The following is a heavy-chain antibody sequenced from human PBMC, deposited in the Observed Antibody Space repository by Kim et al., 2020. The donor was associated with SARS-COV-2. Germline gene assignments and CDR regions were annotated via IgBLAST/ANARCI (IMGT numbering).Heavy chain of an antibody. J-gene: IGHJ4*02. D-gene: IGHD3-22*01. V-gene: IGHV3-9*01. CDR3: AKDKRYYDSSGSFDY. CDR2: ISWNSGSI. CDR1: GFTFGDYA. Sequence: GGSLRLSCAASGFTFGDYAMHWVRQAPGKGLEWVSGISWNSGSIGYADSVKGRFTISRDNAKNSLYLQMNSLRAEDTALYYCAKDKRYYDSSGSFDYWGQGTLVTVSS.